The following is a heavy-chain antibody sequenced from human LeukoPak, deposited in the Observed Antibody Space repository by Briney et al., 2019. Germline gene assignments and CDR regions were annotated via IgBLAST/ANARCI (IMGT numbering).Heavy chain of an antibody. V-gene: IGHV1-18*01. Sequence: ASVKVSCKSSGYTFSRYGISWLRQAPGRGLEWMGWITPDKGKTEYAQKFQGRLTMTTDTSTSTGYMELRNLRSDDTAVYYCARDWGTERIIADNWGQGTLVTVSS. CDR3: ARDWGTERIIADN. CDR1: GYTFSRYG. CDR2: ITPDKGKT. D-gene: IGHD2/OR15-2a*01. J-gene: IGHJ4*02.